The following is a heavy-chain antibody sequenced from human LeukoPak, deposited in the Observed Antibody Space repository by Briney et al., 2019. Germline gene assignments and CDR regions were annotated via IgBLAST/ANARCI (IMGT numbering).Heavy chain of an antibody. Sequence: GAPVKVSCKASGGTFSSYAISWVRQAPGQGLEWMGWISAYNGNTNYAQKLQGRVTMTTDTSTSTAYMGLRSLRSDDTAVYYCARVAGPGDIWGQGTMVTVSS. CDR2: ISAYNGNT. CDR3: ARVAGPGDI. J-gene: IGHJ3*02. CDR1: GGTFSSYA. V-gene: IGHV1-18*01. D-gene: IGHD7-27*01.